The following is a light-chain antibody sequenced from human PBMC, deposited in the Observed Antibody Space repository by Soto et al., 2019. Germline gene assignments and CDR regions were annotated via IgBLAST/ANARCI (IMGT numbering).Light chain of an antibody. CDR2: GAS. J-gene: IGKJ1*01. CDR3: QQYGSSPRT. V-gene: IGKV3-20*01. Sequence: EIVFTLPPATLSVSPGERATLSCRASQSVSSNLAWYQQKPGQAPRLLISGASSRATGIPDRFTGSGSGTDFTLTISRLEPEDFAVYYCQQYGSSPRTFGQGTKVDIK. CDR1: QSVSSN.